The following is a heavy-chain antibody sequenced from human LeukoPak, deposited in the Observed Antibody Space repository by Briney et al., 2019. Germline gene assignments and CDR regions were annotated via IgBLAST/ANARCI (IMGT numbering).Heavy chain of an antibody. CDR3: ARTSLPRYDYDRGGNY. J-gene: IGHJ4*02. CDR2: INQDGSQK. V-gene: IGHV3-7*01. CDR1: GFTFRSYW. Sequence: GGSLRLSCAASGFTFRSYWMTWVRQAPGKGLEWLANINQDGSQKYYVDSVKGRFTISRDNAKNSLYLQMNSLRDEDTAVYYCARTSLPRYDYDRGGNYWGQGTLVTVSS. D-gene: IGHD3-22*01.